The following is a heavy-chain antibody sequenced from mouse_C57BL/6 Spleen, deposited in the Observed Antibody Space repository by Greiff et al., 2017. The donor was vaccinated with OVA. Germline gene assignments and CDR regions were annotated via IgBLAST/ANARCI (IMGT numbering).Heavy chain of an antibody. D-gene: IGHD1-1*01. CDR1: GYTFTDYN. Sequence: VQLQQSGPELVKPGASVKIPCKASGYTFTDYNMDWVKQSHGKSLEWIGDINPNNGGTNYNQKFKGKATLTVDKSSSTAYMELRSLTSEDTAVYYCARGNYGSSFYWYFDVWGTGTTVTVSS. CDR2: INPNNGGT. J-gene: IGHJ1*03. CDR3: ARGNYGSSFYWYFDV. V-gene: IGHV1-18*01.